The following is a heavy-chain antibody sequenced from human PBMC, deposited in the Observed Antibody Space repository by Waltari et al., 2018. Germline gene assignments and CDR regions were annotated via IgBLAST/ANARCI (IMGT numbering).Heavy chain of an antibody. CDR1: XXXFTGSY. CDR2: LSPKTGGT. J-gene: IGHJ4*02. Sequence: QVQLLQSGAEVKKPGASVKVXXXXXXXXFTGSYIHWVRQAPGQRLEWRGWLSPKTGGTKYAQKFQDSVTLTTDTSISTAYMYLTSLRSDDTAVYYCARGGSRRVFYDYWGQGTLVTVSS. V-gene: IGHV1-2*02. CDR3: ARGGSRRVFYDY. D-gene: IGHD3-10*01.